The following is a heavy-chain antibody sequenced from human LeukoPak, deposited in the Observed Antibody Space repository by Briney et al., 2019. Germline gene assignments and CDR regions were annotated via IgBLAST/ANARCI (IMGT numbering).Heavy chain of an antibody. CDR2: ISGSGVTT. D-gene: IGHD1-1*01. CDR3: AKRPGQIQLDYCDY. CDR1: GFTFNNYA. V-gene: IGHV3-23*01. J-gene: IGHJ4*02. Sequence: GGSLRLSCAASGFTFNNYAMSWVRQAPGMGLEWVSTISGSGVTTYYADSVRGRFTISRDNSKTTLYLQLDSLRPEDMAIYYCAKRPGQIQLDYCDYWGQGTLVTVSS.